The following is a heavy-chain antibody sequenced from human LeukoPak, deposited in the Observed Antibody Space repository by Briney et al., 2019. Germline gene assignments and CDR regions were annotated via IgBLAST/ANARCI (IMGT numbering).Heavy chain of an antibody. CDR1: GFTFSSYW. D-gene: IGHD3-3*01. CDR3: ARLDDFWSGYWGKYYYYMDV. CDR2: IKQDGSEK. J-gene: IGHJ6*03. V-gene: IGHV3-7*01. Sequence: GGSLRLSCAASGFTFSSYWMSWVRQATGKGLEWVANIKQDGSEKYYVDSVKGRFTISRDNAKNSLYLQMNSLRAEDTAVYYCARLDDFWSGYWGKYYYYMDVWGKGTTVTVSS.